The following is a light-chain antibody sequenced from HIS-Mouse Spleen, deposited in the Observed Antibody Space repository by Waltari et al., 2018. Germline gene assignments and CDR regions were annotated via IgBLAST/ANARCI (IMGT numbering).Light chain of an antibody. J-gene: IGLJ2*01. Sequence: SYDLTQPPSVSVSPGQTASITCSGAKLGDKYACWYQQKPGQSPVLVIYQDSKRPSGIPERFSGSNSGNTATLTISGTQAMDEADYYCQAWDSSVVFGGGTKLTVL. CDR3: QAWDSSVV. V-gene: IGLV3-1*01. CDR1: KLGDKY. CDR2: QDS.